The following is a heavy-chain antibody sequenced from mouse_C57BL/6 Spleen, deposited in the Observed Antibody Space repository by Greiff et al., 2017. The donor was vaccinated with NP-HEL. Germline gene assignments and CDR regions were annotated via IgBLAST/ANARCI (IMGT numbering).Heavy chain of an antibody. CDR2: IYPRSGNT. CDR3: AKEGLLGFAY. CDR1: GYTFTSYG. J-gene: IGHJ3*01. V-gene: IGHV1-81*01. D-gene: IGHD1-1*01. Sequence: QVQLKESGAELARPGASVKLSCKASGYTFTSYGISWVKQRTGQGLEWIGEIYPRSGNTYYNEKFKGKATLTADKSSSTAYMELRSLTSEDSAVYFCAKEGLLGFAYWGQGTLVTVSA.